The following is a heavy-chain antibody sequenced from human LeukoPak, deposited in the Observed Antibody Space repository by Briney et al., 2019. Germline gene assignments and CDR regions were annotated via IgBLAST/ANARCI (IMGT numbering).Heavy chain of an antibody. V-gene: IGHV1-8*01. D-gene: IGHD3-9*01. Sequence: GASVKVSCKASGYTFTSYDINWVRQATGQGLEWMGWMNPNSGNTGYAQKFQGRVTMTRNTSISTAYMELSSLRSEDTAVYYCARSARSITIYRRGTWFDPWGQGTLVTVSS. J-gene: IGHJ5*02. CDR3: ARSARSITIYRRGTWFDP. CDR1: GYTFTSYD. CDR2: MNPNSGNT.